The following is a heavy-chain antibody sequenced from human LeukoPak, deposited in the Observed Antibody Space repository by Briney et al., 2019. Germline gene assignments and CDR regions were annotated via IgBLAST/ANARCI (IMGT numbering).Heavy chain of an antibody. J-gene: IGHJ4*02. V-gene: IGHV1-2*02. CDR3: ARINY. CDR1: EYTFTGYY. Sequence: ASVKVSCKASEYTFTGYYIHWVRQAPGQGLEWMGWIDPNTGDSNYVQKSQGRVTMTRDTSISTAYMELSRLRSDDTAFYYCARINYWGQGTLVTVSA. CDR2: IDPNTGDS.